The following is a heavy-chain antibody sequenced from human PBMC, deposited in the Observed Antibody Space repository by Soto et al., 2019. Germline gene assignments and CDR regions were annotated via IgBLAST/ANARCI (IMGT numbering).Heavy chain of an antibody. V-gene: IGHV3-23*01. J-gene: IGHJ5*02. CDR1: GFTFTSYA. Sequence: EVQLLESGGGLVQPGGSLRLSCAASGFTFTSYAMNWVRQAPGKGLEWVSAISSSGGSTYYADSVKGRFTISRDNSKNTLYLQMNSLRADDTAIYYCAKNGVVPVAIWDNWFDPWGQGTLVTVSS. CDR2: ISSSGGST. D-gene: IGHD2-2*02. CDR3: AKNGVVPVAIWDNWFDP.